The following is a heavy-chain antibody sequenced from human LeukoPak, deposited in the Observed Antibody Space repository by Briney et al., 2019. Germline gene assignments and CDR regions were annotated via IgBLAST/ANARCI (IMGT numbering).Heavy chain of an antibody. D-gene: IGHD3-22*01. CDR3: AIMHPYYDGSGYWVQ. V-gene: IGHV3-23*01. J-gene: IGHJ4*02. CDR1: GFTFSSYA. Sequence: GGSLRLSCAASGFTFSSYAMSWVRQAPGKGLEWVSAISGSGGSTYYADSVKGRSTISRDNPRNTLYMQMNSLRAEDTALYYCAIMHPYYDGSGYWVQWGQGTLVTVSS. CDR2: ISGSGGST.